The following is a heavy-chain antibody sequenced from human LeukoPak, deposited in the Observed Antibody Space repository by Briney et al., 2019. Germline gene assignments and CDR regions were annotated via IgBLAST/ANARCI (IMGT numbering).Heavy chain of an antibody. V-gene: IGHV1-46*01. CDR2: INPSGGST. J-gene: IGHJ4*02. D-gene: IGHD3-3*01. CDR1: GYTFTSYY. Sequence: GASVKVSCKASGYTFTSYYMHWVRQAPGQGLEWMGIINPSGGSTSYAQKFQGRVTMTRDTSTSAVYMELSSLRSEDTAVYYCARDKVDYDFWSGYYDYWGRGTLVTVSS. CDR3: ARDKVDYDFWSGYYDY.